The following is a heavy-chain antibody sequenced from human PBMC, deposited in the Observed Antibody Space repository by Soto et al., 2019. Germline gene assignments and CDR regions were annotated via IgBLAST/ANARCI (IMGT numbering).Heavy chain of an antibody. J-gene: IGHJ4*02. CDR2: IRSKAYGGTT. V-gene: IGHV3-49*04. D-gene: IGHD2-21*02. CDR1: EFTFGDYA. CDR3: TRDPKAYCGGDCSRTYY. Sequence: GGSLRLSCTASEFTFGDYAMSWVRQAPGKGLEWVGFIRSKAYGGTTEYAASVKGRFTISRDDSKSIAYLQMNSLKTEDTAVYYCTRDPKAYCGGDCSRTYYWGQGTLVTVSS.